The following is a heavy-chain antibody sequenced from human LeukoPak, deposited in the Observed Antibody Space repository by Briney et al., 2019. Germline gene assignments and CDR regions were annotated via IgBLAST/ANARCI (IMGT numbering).Heavy chain of an antibody. CDR2: IYYSGST. Sequence: PSETLSLTCTVSRGYIRSSSYYWGWIRQPPGKGLEWIGSIYYSGSTYYNPSLKSRVTISVDTSKNQFSLKMSSVTAADTTVYYCARVVVVRFFFDYWGQGTLVTVSS. D-gene: IGHD2-15*01. V-gene: IGHV4-39*01. CDR3: ARVVVVRFFFDY. J-gene: IGHJ4*02. CDR1: RGYIRSSSYY.